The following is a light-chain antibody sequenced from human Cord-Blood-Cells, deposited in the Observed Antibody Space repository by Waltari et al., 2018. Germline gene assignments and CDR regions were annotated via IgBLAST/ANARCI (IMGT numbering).Light chain of an antibody. CDR3: SSYTSSSTWV. CDR1: SSDVGSYNR. CDR2: EVS. Sequence: QSALTQPPSVSGSPGQSVTISCTGTSSDVGSYNRVSWYQHPPGTAPKLTIYEVSNRPSGVPDRFSGSKSGNPASLTISGLQAEDEADYYCSSYTSSSTWVFGGGTKLTVL. V-gene: IGLV2-18*02. J-gene: IGLJ3*02.